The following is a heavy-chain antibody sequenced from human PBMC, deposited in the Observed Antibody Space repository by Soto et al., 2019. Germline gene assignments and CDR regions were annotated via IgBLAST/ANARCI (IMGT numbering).Heavy chain of an antibody. V-gene: IGHV1-69*02. Sequence: QVQLVQSGAEVKKPGSSVKVSCKASGGTFSSYTISWVRQAPGQGLEWMGRIIPILGIANYAQKFQGRVTITADKSTSTAYMELSSLRSEDTAVYYGASQPPDDTSSGDYAARGNWFDPWGQGTLVTVSS. J-gene: IGHJ5*02. CDR3: ASQPPDDTSSGDYAARGNWFDP. CDR1: GGTFSSYT. D-gene: IGHD3-22*01. CDR2: IIPILGIA.